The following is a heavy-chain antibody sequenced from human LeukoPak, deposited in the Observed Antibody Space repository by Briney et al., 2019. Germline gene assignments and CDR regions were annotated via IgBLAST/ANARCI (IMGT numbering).Heavy chain of an antibody. CDR3: ASLSIAVADNFDY. Sequence: PGRSLRLSCAASGFTFSSYGMHWVRQAPGKGLEWVAVIWYDGSNKYYADSVKGRFTISRDNSKNTLYLQMNSLRAEDTAVYYCASLSIAVADNFDYWGQGTLVTVSS. V-gene: IGHV3-33*01. CDR2: IWYDGSNK. D-gene: IGHD6-19*01. CDR1: GFTFSSYG. J-gene: IGHJ4*02.